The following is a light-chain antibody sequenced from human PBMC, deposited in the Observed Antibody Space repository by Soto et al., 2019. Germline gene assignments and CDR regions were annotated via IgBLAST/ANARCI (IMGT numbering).Light chain of an antibody. V-gene: IGLV1-40*01. Sequence: QSVLTQPPCVSGALGQRVTISCTGSSSNIGAGYDVHWYQQLPGTAPKLLIYGNSNRPSGVPDRFSGSKSGTSASLAITGLQAEDEADYYCQSYDSSLSGSVVFGGGTKLTVL. CDR2: GNS. J-gene: IGLJ2*01. CDR1: SSNIGAGYD. CDR3: QSYDSSLSGSVV.